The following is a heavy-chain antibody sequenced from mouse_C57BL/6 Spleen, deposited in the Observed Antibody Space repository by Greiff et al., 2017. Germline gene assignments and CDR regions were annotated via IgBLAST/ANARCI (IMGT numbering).Heavy chain of an antibody. V-gene: IGHV1-82*01. CDR1: GYAFSSSW. CDR3: ARSPYYGSSYGYFDV. CDR2: LYPGDGDT. D-gene: IGHD1-1*01. Sequence: VQLQQSGPELVQPGASVKISCKASGYAFSSSWMNWVKQRPGKGLEWIGRLYPGDGDTNYNGKFKGKATLTADKSSSTAYMQLSSLTSEDSAVYFCARSPYYGSSYGYFDVWGTGTTVTVSS. J-gene: IGHJ1*03.